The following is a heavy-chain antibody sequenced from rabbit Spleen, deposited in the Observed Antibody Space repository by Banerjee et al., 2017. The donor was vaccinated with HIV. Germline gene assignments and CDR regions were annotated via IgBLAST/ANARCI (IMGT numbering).Heavy chain of an antibody. V-gene: IGHV1S45*01. Sequence: QEQLEESGGGLVKPGGTLTLTCKASGIDLSGYYYICWVRQAPGKGLEWIACIDTGSSGFTYFASWAKGRFTISKTSSTTVTLQMTSLTVADTATYFCARAGEGGDGYLNLWGQGTLVTVS. CDR1: GIDLSGYYY. CDR2: IDTGSSGFT. J-gene: IGHJ4*01. D-gene: IGHD5-1*01. CDR3: ARAGEGGDGYLNL.